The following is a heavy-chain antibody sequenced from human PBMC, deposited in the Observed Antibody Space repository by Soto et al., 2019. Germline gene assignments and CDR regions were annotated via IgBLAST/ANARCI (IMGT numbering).Heavy chain of an antibody. D-gene: IGHD6-25*01. Sequence: QEQLVQSGAEVKKPGASVNVSCKTSGYTFSTYDITWGRQAHGQGREWMGCMNPNTGNTGYAQKFRGRVTLTRNTSIRTAYMELMSLTTEDTAVYFGARRKERSGPNYFDYWGQGTLVTVSS. CDR1: GYTFSTYD. V-gene: IGHV1-8*01. J-gene: IGHJ4*02. CDR3: ARRKERSGPNYFDY. CDR2: MNPNTGNT.